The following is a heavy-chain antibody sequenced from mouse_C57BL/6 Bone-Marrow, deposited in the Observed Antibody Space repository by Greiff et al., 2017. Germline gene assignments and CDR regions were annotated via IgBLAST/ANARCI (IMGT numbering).Heavy chain of an antibody. D-gene: IGHD1-1*01. V-gene: IGHV5-17*01. J-gene: IGHJ4*01. CDR2: ISSGSSTI. CDR1: GFTFSDYG. CDR3: ARKNYYGSRRGYYAMDY. Sequence: EVQLVESGGGLVKPGGSLKLSCAASGFTFSDYGMHWVRQAPEKGLEWVAYISSGSSTIYYADTVKGRFTISRDNAKNNLFLQMTSLRSEDTAMYYCARKNYYGSRRGYYAMDYWGQGTSVTVSS.